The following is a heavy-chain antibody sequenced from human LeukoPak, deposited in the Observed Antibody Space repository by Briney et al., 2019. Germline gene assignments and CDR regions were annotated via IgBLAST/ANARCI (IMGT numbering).Heavy chain of an antibody. J-gene: IGHJ6*04. CDR2: ISGSSSTI. Sequence: PGGSLRLSCAASGFTFSAYSMKWVRQAPGKGLEGVSYISGSSSTIYYADSVKGRFTISRDNAENSLYLQMNSLKAEDTAVYYCARDPYNWNYSPVWGKGTTVTVSS. V-gene: IGHV3-48*01. D-gene: IGHD1-7*01. CDR3: ARDPYNWNYSPV. CDR1: GFTFSAYS.